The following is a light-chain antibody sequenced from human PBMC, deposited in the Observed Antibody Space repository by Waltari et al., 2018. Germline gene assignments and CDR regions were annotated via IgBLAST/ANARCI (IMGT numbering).Light chain of an antibody. CDR2: DTY. Sequence: SCRSSQSVGRSLGWYQQNPGQAPRLLRYDTYKRATGIPDRFSGSGSGTDFSLTISRLEPEDFAVYYCQKYDRLPATFGQGTKVEIK. CDR3: QKYDRLPAT. V-gene: IGKV3-20*01. J-gene: IGKJ1*01. CDR1: QSVGRS.